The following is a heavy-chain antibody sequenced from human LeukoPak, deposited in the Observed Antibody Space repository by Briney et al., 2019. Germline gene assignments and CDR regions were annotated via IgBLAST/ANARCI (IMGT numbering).Heavy chain of an antibody. CDR3: AKLKQWQPQRYFFEY. Sequence: GGSLRLSCSASGFTLSSYAMSWVPQAPGKGLEWLSSFGATSRTSYADAVKGRVTISRDNSKNTLYLQLNSLSGEDTAVYYCAKLKQWQPQRYFFEYWGQGAVVTVAS. V-gene: IGHV3-23*01. D-gene: IGHD6-19*01. J-gene: IGHJ4*02. CDR1: GFTLSSYA. CDR2: FGATSRT.